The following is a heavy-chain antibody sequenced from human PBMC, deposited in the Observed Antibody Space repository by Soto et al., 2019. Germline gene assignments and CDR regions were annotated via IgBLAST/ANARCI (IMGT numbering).Heavy chain of an antibody. CDR2: ISYSGYT. Sequence: SETLSLTCSVSGASFRDHYWTWIRQPPGKGLEWIGYISYSGYTNYKPSLKSRVTISVDTSKNQFSLKLSSVTASDTAVYYCARQDSSSWYWVYGMDVWGQGTTVTVSS. CDR3: ARQDSSSWYWVYGMDV. CDR1: GASFRDHY. V-gene: IGHV4-59*08. D-gene: IGHD6-13*01. J-gene: IGHJ6*02.